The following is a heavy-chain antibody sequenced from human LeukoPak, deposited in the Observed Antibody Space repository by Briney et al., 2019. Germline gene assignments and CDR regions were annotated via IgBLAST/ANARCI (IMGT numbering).Heavy chain of an antibody. CDR1: GGSISSYY. Sequence: PSETLSLTCTVSGGSISSYYWSWIRRPPGKGLEWIGYIYYSGSTNYNPSLKSRVTISVDTSKNQFSLKLSSVTAADTAVYYCARAYGDYDYFDYWGQGTLVTVSS. V-gene: IGHV4-59*01. CDR3: ARAYGDYDYFDY. CDR2: IYYSGST. J-gene: IGHJ4*02. D-gene: IGHD4-17*01.